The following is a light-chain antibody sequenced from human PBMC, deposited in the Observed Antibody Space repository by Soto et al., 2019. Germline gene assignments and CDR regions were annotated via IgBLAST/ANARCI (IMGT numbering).Light chain of an antibody. CDR2: ATS. CDR3: QQYGRSGT. CDR1: QSISRTY. Sequence: ENELTQSPGTLSLSPGERATLSCRASQSISRTYLAWYQQKPVQAPRILIYATSSRATGIPDRFSGSGSGTDFTLTISRLEPEDFAVYYCQQYGRSGTFGQGTKVDIK. J-gene: IGKJ1*01. V-gene: IGKV3-20*01.